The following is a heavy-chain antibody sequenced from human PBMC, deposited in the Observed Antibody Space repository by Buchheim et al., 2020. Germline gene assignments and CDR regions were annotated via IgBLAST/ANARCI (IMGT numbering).Heavy chain of an antibody. CDR3: AKGRGTTGTLFDY. V-gene: IGHV3-23*01. CDR1: GFTFSRCG. D-gene: IGHD4-17*01. CDR2: ISGGGSSP. J-gene: IGHJ4*02. Sequence: EVQLLESGGGLVQPGGSLRLSCEASGFTFSRCGMSWVRQAPGKGLEWVSTISGGGSSPSYADSTKGRRNIFRDNSKKTLYLQMSGLRAEDTAIYYCAKGRGTTGTLFDYWGQGTL.